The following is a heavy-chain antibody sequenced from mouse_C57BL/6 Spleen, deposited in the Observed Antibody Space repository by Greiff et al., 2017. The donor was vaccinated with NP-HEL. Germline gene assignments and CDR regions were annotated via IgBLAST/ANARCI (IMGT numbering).Heavy chain of an antibody. J-gene: IGHJ4*01. CDR3: ASDWVYYYAMDY. Sequence: QVQLKQSGAELARPGASVKMSCKASGYTFTSYTMHWVKQRPGQGLEWIGYINPSSGYTKYNQKFKDKATLTADKSSSTAYMQLSSLTSEDSAVYYCASDWVYYYAMDYWGQGTSVTVSS. CDR1: GYTFTSYT. CDR2: INPSSGYT. V-gene: IGHV1-4*01.